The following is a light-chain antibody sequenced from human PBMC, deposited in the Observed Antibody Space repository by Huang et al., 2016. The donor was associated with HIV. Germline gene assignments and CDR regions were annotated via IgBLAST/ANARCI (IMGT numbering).Light chain of an antibody. J-gene: IGKJ2*02. V-gene: IGKV3-15*01. CDR3: QQYNNGCT. Sequence: EIVMTQSPATLSVSPGERATLSCRASQSVSSYLAWYQQKPGQSPRLRIYGASTRATGIPARFSGSGSGTEFTLTITSLQSEDFVVYYCQQYNNGCTFGQGTKLEIK. CDR2: GAS. CDR1: QSVSSY.